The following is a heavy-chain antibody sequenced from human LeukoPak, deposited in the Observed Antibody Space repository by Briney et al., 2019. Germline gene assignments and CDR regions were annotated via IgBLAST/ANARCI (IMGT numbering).Heavy chain of an antibody. Sequence: SETLSLTCAVYGGSFSGYYWSWIRQPPGKGLEWIGYIYYSGSTNYNPSLKSRVTISVDTSKNQFSLKLSSVTAADTAVYYCAREVEYYYDSSGYYIGAFDIWGQGTMVTVSS. CDR3: AREVEYYYDSSGYYIGAFDI. CDR2: IYYSGST. D-gene: IGHD3-22*01. J-gene: IGHJ3*02. V-gene: IGHV4-59*12. CDR1: GGSFSGYY.